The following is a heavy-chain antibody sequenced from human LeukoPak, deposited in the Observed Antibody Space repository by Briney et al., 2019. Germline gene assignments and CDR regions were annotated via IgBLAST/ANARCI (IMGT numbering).Heavy chain of an antibody. CDR3: ARVSSSWYQDWYFDL. D-gene: IGHD6-13*01. CDR1: GYSISSGYY. CDR2: IYHSGRT. Sequence: PSETLSLTCTVSGYSISSGYYWGWIRQPPGKGLEWIGIIYHSGRTDYNPSLKSRVTMSVDMSKNQFSLKLSSMIAADTAVYYCARVSSSWYQDWYFDLWGRGTLVTVPS. J-gene: IGHJ2*01. V-gene: IGHV4-38-2*02.